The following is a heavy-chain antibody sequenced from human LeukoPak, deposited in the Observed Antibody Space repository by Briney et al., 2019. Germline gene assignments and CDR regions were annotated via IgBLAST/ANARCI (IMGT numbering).Heavy chain of an antibody. CDR3: ARGEQWLTY. D-gene: IGHD6-19*01. V-gene: IGHV3-23*01. CDR1: GFTFSSYG. J-gene: IGHJ4*02. CDR2: ISGSGGST. Sequence: GGSLRLSCAASGFTFSSYGMSWFRKAPGKGLEWVSAISGSGGSTYYADSVKGRFTISRDNSKNTLYLQMNSLRAEDTAVYYCARGEQWLTYWGQGTLVTVSS.